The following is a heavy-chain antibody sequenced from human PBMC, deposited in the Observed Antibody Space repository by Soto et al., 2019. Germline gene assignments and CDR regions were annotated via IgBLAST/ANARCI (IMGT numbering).Heavy chain of an antibody. CDR1: GGTFSSYA. Sequence: QVQLLQSGAEVKKPGSWVKVSCKDSGGTFSSYAISWVRQAPGQGLEWMGGIIPIFGTENYAQKFQGRVTITADESTSTAYMELSSLRSEDTAVYYCARDSERYYSNYPPSVYFDYWGQGTLVTVSS. D-gene: IGHD4-4*01. CDR2: IIPIFGTE. J-gene: IGHJ4*02. V-gene: IGHV1-69*01. CDR3: ARDSERYYSNYPPSVYFDY.